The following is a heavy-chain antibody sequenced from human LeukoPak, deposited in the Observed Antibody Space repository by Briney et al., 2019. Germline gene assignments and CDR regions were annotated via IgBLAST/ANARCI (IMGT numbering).Heavy chain of an antibody. CDR2: ISSSGSII. V-gene: IGHV3-48*03. D-gene: IGHD2-2*01. Sequence: GGSLRLSCAASGFTFSSYEMNWVRQAPGKGLEWVSYISSSGSIIYYADSVKGRFTISRDNAKNSLYLQMNSLRAEDTAVYYCARDGVVVPAAIYNYYYGMDVWGKGTTVTVSS. J-gene: IGHJ6*04. CDR1: GFTFSSYE. CDR3: ARDGVVVPAAIYNYYYGMDV.